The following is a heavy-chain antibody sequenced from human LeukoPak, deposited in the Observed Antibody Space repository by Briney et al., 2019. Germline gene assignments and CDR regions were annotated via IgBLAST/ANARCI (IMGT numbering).Heavy chain of an antibody. CDR1: GFTFSSYA. V-gene: IGHV3-23*01. Sequence: GGSLRLSCAAPGFTFSSYAMSWVRQAPGKGLEWVSAISGSGGSTYYADSVKGRFTISRDNSKNTLYLQMNSLRAEDTAVYYCAKMTYSSEMGGWGQGTLVTVSS. D-gene: IGHD6-19*01. J-gene: IGHJ4*02. CDR3: AKMTYSSEMGG. CDR2: ISGSGGST.